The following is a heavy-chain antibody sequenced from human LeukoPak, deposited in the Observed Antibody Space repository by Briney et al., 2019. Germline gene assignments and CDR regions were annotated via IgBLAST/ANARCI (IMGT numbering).Heavy chain of an antibody. D-gene: IGHD1-20*01. CDR2: FDPEDGET. Sequence: ASVKVSFKVSGYTLTELSMHWVRQAPGKGLEWMGGFDPEDGETIYAQKFQGRVTMTEDTSTDTAYMELSSLRSEDTAVYYCATGVTGNYYYGMDVWGQGTTVTVSS. V-gene: IGHV1-24*01. CDR3: ATGVTGNYYYGMDV. CDR1: GYTLTELS. J-gene: IGHJ6*02.